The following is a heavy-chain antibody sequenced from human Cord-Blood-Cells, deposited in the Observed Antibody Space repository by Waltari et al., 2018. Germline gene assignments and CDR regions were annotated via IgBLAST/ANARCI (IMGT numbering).Heavy chain of an antibody. CDR2: INPNSGGT. Sequence: QVQLVQSGAEVKKPGASVKVSCKASGYTFTGYYMHWVRQAPGQGLEWMGRINPNSGGTNYAQKCQGRVTMPRDTSISTAYMELSRLRSDDTAVYYCARESIAARFAFDIWGQGTMVTVSS. CDR1: GYTFTGYY. D-gene: IGHD6-6*01. CDR3: ARESIAARFAFDI. V-gene: IGHV1-2*06. J-gene: IGHJ3*02.